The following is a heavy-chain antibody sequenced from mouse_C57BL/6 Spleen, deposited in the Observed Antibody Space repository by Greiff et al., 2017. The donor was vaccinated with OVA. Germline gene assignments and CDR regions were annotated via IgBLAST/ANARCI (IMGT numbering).Heavy chain of an antibody. CDR2: INPNNGGT. D-gene: IGHD4-1*01. J-gene: IGHJ2*01. CDR1: GYTFTDYN. V-gene: IGHV1-22*01. Sequence: VQLQQSGPELVKPGASVKMSCKASGYTFTDYNMHWVQQSHGKSLEWIGYINPNNGGTSYNQQFKGQATFTGNKSSNTTSMALRSLTSEDSAVFYCARWGNWDFDYWGQGTTLTVSS. CDR3: ARWGNWDFDY.